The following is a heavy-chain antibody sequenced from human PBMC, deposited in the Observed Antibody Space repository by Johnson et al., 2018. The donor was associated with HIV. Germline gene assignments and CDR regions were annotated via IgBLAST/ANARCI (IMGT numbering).Heavy chain of an antibody. D-gene: IGHD2-8*01. CDR1: GFTFRSYG. CDR3: AKVGPANDVLGAGDAFDI. Sequence: VQLVESGGGVVRPGGSLRLSCAASGFTFRSYGMHWVRQAPGKGLEWVAFIRHDGSNKYYADSVKGRFTISRDNSKNTLYLQMNSLRAEDTAVYYCAKVGPANDVLGAGDAFDIWGQGTMVTVSS. J-gene: IGHJ3*02. CDR2: IRHDGSNK. V-gene: IGHV3-30*02.